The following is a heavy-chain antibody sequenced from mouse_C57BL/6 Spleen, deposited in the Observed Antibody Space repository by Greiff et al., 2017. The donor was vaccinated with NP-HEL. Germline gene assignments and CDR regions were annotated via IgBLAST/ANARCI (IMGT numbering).Heavy chain of an antibody. CDR2: IYPGSGNT. V-gene: IGHV1-76*01. Sequence: QVQLQQSGAELVRPGASVKLSCKASGYTFTDYYINWVKQRPGQGLEWIARIYPGSGNTYYNEKFKGKATLTAEKSSSTAYMQLSSLTSEDSAVYFCASNYYGSSLYFDYWGQGTTLTVAS. J-gene: IGHJ2*01. CDR3: ASNYYGSSLYFDY. CDR1: GYTFTDYY. D-gene: IGHD1-1*01.